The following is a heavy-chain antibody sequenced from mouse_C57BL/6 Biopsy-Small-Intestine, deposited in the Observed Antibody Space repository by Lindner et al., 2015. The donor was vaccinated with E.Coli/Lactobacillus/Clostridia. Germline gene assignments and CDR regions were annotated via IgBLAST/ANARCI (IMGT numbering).Heavy chain of an antibody. Sequence: VQLQESGPELVKPGASVKMSCKASGYTFTNYVMHWVKQKPGQGLEWIGYINPYNDGTKYNEKFKGKATLTSDKSSSTAYMELSSLTSEDSAVYYCARGYYSNFNYFDYWGQGTTLTVSS. V-gene: IGHV1-14*01. J-gene: IGHJ2*01. CDR2: INPYNDGT. D-gene: IGHD2-5*01. CDR3: ARGYYSNFNYFDY. CDR1: GYTFTNYV.